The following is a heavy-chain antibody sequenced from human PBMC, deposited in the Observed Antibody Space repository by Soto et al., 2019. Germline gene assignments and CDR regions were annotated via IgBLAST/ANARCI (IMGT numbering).Heavy chain of an antibody. J-gene: IGHJ4*02. V-gene: IGHV3-11*01. CDR3: ASGRRGYRIIFDY. CDR1: GFTFSDYY. CDR2: ISSSGSTI. D-gene: IGHD5-12*01. Sequence: GGSLRLSCAASGFTFSDYYMSWILQAPGKGLEGVSYISSSGSTIYYADSVKVRFTISRDNAKNSLYLQMNSLRAEDTAVYYCASGRRGYRIIFDYWGQGTLVTVSS.